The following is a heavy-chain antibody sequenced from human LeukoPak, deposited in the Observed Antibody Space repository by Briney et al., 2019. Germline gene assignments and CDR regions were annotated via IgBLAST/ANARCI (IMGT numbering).Heavy chain of an antibody. CDR1: GGTFSSYA. D-gene: IGHD6-13*01. V-gene: IGHV1-46*01. Sequence: ASVKVSCKASGGTFSSYAISWVRQAPGQGLEWMGIINPSGGSTSYAQKFQGRVTMTRDMSTSTVYMELSSLRSEDTAVYYCTVGYSSSWFFDPWGQGTLVTVSS. CDR2: INPSGGST. J-gene: IGHJ5*02. CDR3: TVGYSSSWFFDP.